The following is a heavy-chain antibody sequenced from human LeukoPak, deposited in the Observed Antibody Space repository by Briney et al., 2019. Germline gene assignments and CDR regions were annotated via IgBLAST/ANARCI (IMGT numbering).Heavy chain of an antibody. CDR2: INSDGINT. Sequence: GGSLRLSCAASEFTFSNYWMHWVRQAPGKGLVWVSRINSDGINTSYADSVKGRFTISRDNAKNTLNLQMNSLRAEDTAVYYCARDLGQYYDTSDNWFDPWGQGTLVTVSS. D-gene: IGHD3-22*01. J-gene: IGHJ5*02. CDR1: EFTFSNYW. CDR3: ARDLGQYYDTSDNWFDP. V-gene: IGHV3-74*01.